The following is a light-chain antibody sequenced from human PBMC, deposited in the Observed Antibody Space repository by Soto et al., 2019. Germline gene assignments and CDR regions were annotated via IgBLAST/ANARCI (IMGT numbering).Light chain of an antibody. J-gene: IGLJ3*02. V-gene: IGLV2-14*01. Sequence: QSALTQPASVSGSPGQSITISCTGTSSDVGGYNYVSWYQQHPGKAPTLIIYEVTNRPSGVSIRFSGSKSGNTASLSISGLQAEDEADYYCSSFTGSSSGVFGGGTKLTVL. CDR3: SSFTGSSSGV. CDR2: EVT. CDR1: SSDVGGYNY.